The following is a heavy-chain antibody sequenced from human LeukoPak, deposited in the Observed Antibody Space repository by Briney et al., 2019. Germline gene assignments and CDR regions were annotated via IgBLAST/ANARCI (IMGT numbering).Heavy chain of an antibody. D-gene: IGHD5-12*01. CDR2: IGSDNKP. J-gene: IGHJ4*02. CDR1: GFTFSAYA. Sequence: PGGSLRLSCEASGFTFSAYAMTWVRQAPGKGLEWVSSIGSDNKPHYSESVKGRFAISRDNSKNTLYLQMNNLRADYTAVYYCAKGSSSSGYENWGQGTLVTVSS. CDR3: AKGSSSSGYEN. V-gene: IGHV3-23*05.